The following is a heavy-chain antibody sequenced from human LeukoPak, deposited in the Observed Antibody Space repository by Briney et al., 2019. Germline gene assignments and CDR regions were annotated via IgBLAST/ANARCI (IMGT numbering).Heavy chain of an antibody. J-gene: IGHJ3*02. Sequence: GGSLRLSCAASGFTFSSYAMSWVRLAPGNGLEWVSAISGSGGSTYYADSVTGRFTISRDNSKTTLYLQLNSLRAEDTAVYYCARGGGSNWQTHGNDAFDIWGQGTMVTVSS. V-gene: IGHV3-23*01. CDR2: ISGSGGST. D-gene: IGHD1-26*01. CDR3: ARGGGSNWQTHGNDAFDI. CDR1: GFTFSSYA.